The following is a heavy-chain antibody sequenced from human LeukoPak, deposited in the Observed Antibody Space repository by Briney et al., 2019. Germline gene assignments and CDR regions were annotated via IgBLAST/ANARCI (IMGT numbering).Heavy chain of an antibody. Sequence: SETLSLTCTVSGVSITTGGNYWTWLRQLPERGLEWLGYIYYSGLTSYNPSLQSRLSISRDTSKNQFYLTLTSVPAADTAVYYCAKESGLSFDSWGQGGLVTVSS. J-gene: IGHJ4*02. CDR3: AKESGLSFDS. D-gene: IGHD3-3*01. CDR1: GVSITTGGNY. V-gene: IGHV4-31*03. CDR2: IYYSGLT.